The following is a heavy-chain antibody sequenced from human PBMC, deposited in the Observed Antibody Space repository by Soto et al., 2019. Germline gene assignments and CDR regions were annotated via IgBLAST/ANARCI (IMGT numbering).Heavy chain of an antibody. CDR1: GYTFTGYY. CDR3: ARGGLEPTINYYYYGMDV. Sequence: GASVKVSCKASGYTFTGYYMHWVRQAPGQGLKRKGWINPNSGGTNYAQKFQGWVTMTRDTSISTANKKLSRLRSEDKSVYYCARGGLEPTINYYYYGMDVWGQGTTVTVSS. CDR2: INPNSGGT. V-gene: IGHV1-2*04. D-gene: IGHD1-1*01. J-gene: IGHJ6*02.